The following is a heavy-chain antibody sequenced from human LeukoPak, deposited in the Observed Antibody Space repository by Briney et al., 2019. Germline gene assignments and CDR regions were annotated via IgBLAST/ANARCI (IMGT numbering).Heavy chain of an antibody. CDR3: ARDFYDAFPLDY. CDR2: ISSSSRTI. J-gene: IGHJ4*02. Sequence: GGSLRLSCAASGFTFSSYRMNWVRQAPGRGLEWVSYISSSSRTIYYADSVKGRFTISRDNARNSLYLQMDNLRAEDTGVYYCARDFYDAFPLDYWGQGTLVTVSS. CDR1: GFTFSSYR. V-gene: IGHV3-48*04. D-gene: IGHD2/OR15-2a*01.